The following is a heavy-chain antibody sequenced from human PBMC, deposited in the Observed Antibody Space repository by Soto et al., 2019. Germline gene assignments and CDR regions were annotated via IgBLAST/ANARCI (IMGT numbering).Heavy chain of an antibody. CDR2: MNPSTGST. CDR1: GYTFTSYD. CDR3: ARGRLVAGTVDY. Sequence: QVQLVQSGAEVKKPGASVKVSCKASGYTFTSYDIKWVRQATGQGLEWMGWMNPSTGSTGFAQKLQGRVTMISNTSISTAYLELSSLTSEDTAVYYCARGRLVAGTVDYWGQGTLVTVSS. D-gene: IGHD6-19*01. V-gene: IGHV1-8*01. J-gene: IGHJ4*02.